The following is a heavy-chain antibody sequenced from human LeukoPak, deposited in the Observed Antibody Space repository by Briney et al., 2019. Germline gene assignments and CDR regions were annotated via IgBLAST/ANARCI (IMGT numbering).Heavy chain of an antibody. CDR2: IYTSGNT. J-gene: IGHJ3*02. D-gene: IGHD2-21*01. CDR1: GGSMSGYY. Sequence: SETLSLTCTASGGSMSGYYWTWIRQPAGKGLEWIGRIYTSGNTNYNPSLKSRVTMSVDTSKNQFSLRVTSVTAADTAVYYCARGSELLRDGFDIWGQGTMVTVSS. CDR3: ARGSELLRDGFDI. V-gene: IGHV4-4*07.